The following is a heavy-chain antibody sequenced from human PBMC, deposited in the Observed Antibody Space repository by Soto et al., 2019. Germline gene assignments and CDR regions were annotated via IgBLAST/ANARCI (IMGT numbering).Heavy chain of an antibody. D-gene: IGHD6-6*01. Sequence: SETLSLTCAVYGGSFSGYYWSWIRQPPGKGLEWIGEINHSGSTNYNPSLKSRVTISVDTSKNQFSLKLSSVTAADTAVYYCARGGIAARRSDYWGQGTLXT. V-gene: IGHV4-34*01. CDR3: ARGGIAARRSDY. J-gene: IGHJ4*02. CDR1: GGSFSGYY. CDR2: INHSGST.